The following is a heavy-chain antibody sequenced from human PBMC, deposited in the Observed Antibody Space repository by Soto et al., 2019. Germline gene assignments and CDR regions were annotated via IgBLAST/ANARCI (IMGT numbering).Heavy chain of an antibody. CDR1: GGSISSGDYY. Sequence: PSETLSLTCTVSGGSISSGDYYWSWIRHPPGKGLEWIGYIYYSGSTYYNPSLKSRVTISVDTSKNQFSLKLSSVTAADTAVYYCARDKGDGWTMGPLGMDVWGQGTTVTVSS. CDR3: ARDKGDGWTMGPLGMDV. D-gene: IGHD3-10*01. V-gene: IGHV4-30-4*01. J-gene: IGHJ6*02. CDR2: IYYSGST.